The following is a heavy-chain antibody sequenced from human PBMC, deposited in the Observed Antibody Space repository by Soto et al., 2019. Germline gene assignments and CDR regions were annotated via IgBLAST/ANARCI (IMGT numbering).Heavy chain of an antibody. CDR3: AKGISGHRSASLDY. Sequence: RVSLRLSWVVSGFTFGGYSINWVRHAPVKGLEWVSAITGGRGSAFYADSVKGRFTNSRDNSKNTLYLQMSSLRAEDTAKYSCAKGISGHRSASLDYRGPGPLVTVSS. J-gene: IGHJ4*02. D-gene: IGHD1-1*01. V-gene: IGHV3-23*01. CDR2: ITGGRGSA. CDR1: GFTFGGYS.